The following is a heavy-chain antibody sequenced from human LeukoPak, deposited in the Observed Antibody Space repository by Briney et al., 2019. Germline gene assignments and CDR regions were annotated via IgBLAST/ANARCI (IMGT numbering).Heavy chain of an antibody. CDR1: GFPVSSNY. CDR2: IYSGGST. V-gene: IGHV3-53*01. J-gene: IGHJ6*04. D-gene: IGHD6-19*01. Sequence: GGSLRLSCAASGFPVSSNYLAWVRQAPGKGLEWVSVIYSGGSTYYADSVKGRFTISRDNAKNSLYLQMNSLRAEDTAVYYCARDTVSVYSSGRDVWGKGTTVTISS. CDR3: ARDTVSVYSSGRDV.